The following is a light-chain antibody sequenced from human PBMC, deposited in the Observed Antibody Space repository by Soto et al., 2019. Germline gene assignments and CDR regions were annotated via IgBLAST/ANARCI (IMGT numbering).Light chain of an antibody. CDR3: QQYSNWPPWT. CDR1: QTFSSAY. J-gene: IGKJ1*01. V-gene: IGKV3-20*01. CDR2: RAS. Sequence: EIVLTDSPGTLSLSPGKRATLSCRASQTFSSAYLAWYQQRPGQAPRLLIFRASSRATGVPARFSASGSGTEFTLTISGLQSEDFAVYYCQQYSNWPPWTFGPRTKVDI.